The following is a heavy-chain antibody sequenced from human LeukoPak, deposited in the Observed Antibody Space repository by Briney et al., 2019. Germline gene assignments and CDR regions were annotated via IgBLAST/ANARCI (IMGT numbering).Heavy chain of an antibody. D-gene: IGHD2-2*01. CDR3: ARLPAYCSSTSCYYDY. Sequence: GGSLRLSCTTSGFNFRAYWMGWVRQAPGKGLEWVANIHQHGSKENYVDSVKGRFTISRDNAKNSVFLQMNSLRAEDTAVYYCARLPAYCSSTSCYYDYWGQGTLVTVSS. J-gene: IGHJ4*02. CDR2: IHQHGSKE. CDR1: GFNFRAYW. V-gene: IGHV3-7*01.